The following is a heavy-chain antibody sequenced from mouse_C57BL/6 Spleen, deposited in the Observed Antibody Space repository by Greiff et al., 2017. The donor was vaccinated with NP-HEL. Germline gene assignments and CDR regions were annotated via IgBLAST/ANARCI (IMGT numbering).Heavy chain of an antibody. V-gene: IGHV1-64*01. CDR3: AREEVTTGGFAY. CDR2: IHPNSGST. CDR1: GYTFTSYW. D-gene: IGHD2-2*01. Sequence: VQLQQPGAELVKPGASVKLSCKASGYTFTSYWMHWVKQRPGQGLEWIGMIHPNSGSTNYNEKFKSKATLTVDKSSSTAYMQLSSLTSEDSAVYYCAREEVTTGGFAYWGQGTLVTVSA. J-gene: IGHJ3*01.